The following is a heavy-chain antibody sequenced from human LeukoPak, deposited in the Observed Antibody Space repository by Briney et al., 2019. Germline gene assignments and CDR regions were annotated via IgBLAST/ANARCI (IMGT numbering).Heavy chain of an antibody. D-gene: IGHD3-22*01. V-gene: IGHV3-7*01. J-gene: IGHJ4*02. Sequence: GGSLRLSCAASGFTFSSYAMSWVRQAPGKGLEWVANIKQDGSEKYYVDSVKGRFTISRDNAKNSLYLQMNSLRAEDTAVYYCARVLLRYDSSGYYSNGFDYWGQGTLVTVSS. CDR2: IKQDGSEK. CDR1: GFTFSSYA. CDR3: ARVLLRYDSSGYYSNGFDY.